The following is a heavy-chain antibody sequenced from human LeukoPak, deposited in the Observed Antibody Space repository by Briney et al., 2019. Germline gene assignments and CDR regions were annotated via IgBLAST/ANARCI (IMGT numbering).Heavy chain of an antibody. Sequence: SVKVSCKSSGYIFTRYAISWVRQAPGQGLEWMGGIIPIFGTANYAQKFQGRVTITADESTSTAYMELSSLRSEDTAVYYCARGRAYYYGSGSYYTPFDYWGQGTLVTVSS. CDR2: IIPIFGTA. CDR3: ARGRAYYYGSGSYYTPFDY. CDR1: GYIFTRYA. V-gene: IGHV1-69*13. D-gene: IGHD3-10*01. J-gene: IGHJ4*02.